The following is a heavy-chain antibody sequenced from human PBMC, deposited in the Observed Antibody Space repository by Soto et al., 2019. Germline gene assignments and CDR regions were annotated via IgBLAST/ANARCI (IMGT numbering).Heavy chain of an antibody. Sequence: EVQLLESGGGLVQPGVSLRLSCAASGFTFSSYAMSWVRQAPGKGLEWVSAISGSGGSTYYADSVKGRFTISRDNSKNTLYLQMNSLRAEDTAVYYCAKGQYSSSSSPISPWGQGTLVTVSS. V-gene: IGHV3-23*01. CDR2: ISGSGGST. D-gene: IGHD6-13*01. CDR3: AKGQYSSSSSPISP. J-gene: IGHJ5*02. CDR1: GFTFSSYA.